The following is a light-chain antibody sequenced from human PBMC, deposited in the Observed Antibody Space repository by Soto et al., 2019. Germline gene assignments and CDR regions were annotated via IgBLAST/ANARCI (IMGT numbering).Light chain of an antibody. Sequence: EKVMTQSPATLSVSPGERVTLSCRASQSVGIKLGWYQQKPGQAPRFLIYDASTRAAGIPARFSGSGSGTEFTLTISSLQSEDFAVYYCHQYNDWPMWTFGQGTKVDVK. CDR1: QSVGIK. CDR3: HQYNDWPMWT. CDR2: DAS. V-gene: IGKV3-15*01. J-gene: IGKJ1*01.